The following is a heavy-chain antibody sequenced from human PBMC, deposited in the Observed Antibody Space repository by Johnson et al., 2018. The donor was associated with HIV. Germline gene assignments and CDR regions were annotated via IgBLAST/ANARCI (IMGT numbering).Heavy chain of an antibody. Sequence: VQLVESGGGLVKPGESLRLSCTASGFTVSSNYMSWVRQAPGKGLEWVSYISSSGSTIYYADSVKGRFTISRDNAKNSLYLQMNSLRAEDTAVYYCARMYSSGWYDLRVVYAFDIWGQGTMVTVSS. CDR3: ARMYSSGWYDLRVVYAFDI. D-gene: IGHD6-19*01. J-gene: IGHJ3*02. V-gene: IGHV3-11*04. CDR1: GFTVSSNY. CDR2: ISSSGSTI.